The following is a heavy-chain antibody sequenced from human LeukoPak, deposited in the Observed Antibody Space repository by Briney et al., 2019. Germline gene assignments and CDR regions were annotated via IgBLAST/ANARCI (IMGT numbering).Heavy chain of an antibody. CDR1: GGSISSGGYY. V-gene: IGHV4-31*03. Sequence: SETLSLTCTVSGGSISSGGYYWSWIRQHPGKGLEWIGYIYYSGSTYYNPSLKSRVTMSVDTSKNQFSLKLSPVTAADTAVYYCARYWNYAADWGQGTLVTVSS. CDR2: IYYSGST. D-gene: IGHD1-7*01. J-gene: IGHJ4*02. CDR3: ARYWNYAAD.